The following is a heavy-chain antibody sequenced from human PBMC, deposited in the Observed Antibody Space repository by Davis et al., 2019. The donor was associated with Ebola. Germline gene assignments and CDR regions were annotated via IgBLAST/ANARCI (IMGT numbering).Heavy chain of an antibody. CDR3: AREKNGDSSYAPQWFDP. CDR2: VQHSGTT. D-gene: IGHD4-17*01. Sequence: PSETLSLTCAVSGSPISNAYYWAWIRQPPGKGLEWIGIVQHSGTTFYNPSLRSRLTISVDTSKNQFSLRLSSVTAADTAVYYCAREKNGDSSYAPQWFDPWGQGTLVTVSS. V-gene: IGHV4-38-2*02. CDR1: GSPISNAYY. J-gene: IGHJ5*02.